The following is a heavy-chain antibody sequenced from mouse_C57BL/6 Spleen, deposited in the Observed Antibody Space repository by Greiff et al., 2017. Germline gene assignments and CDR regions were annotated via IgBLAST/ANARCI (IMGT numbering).Heavy chain of an antibody. CDR2: IWGGGST. V-gene: IGHV2-9*01. Sequence: QVQLLQSGPGLVAPSQSLSIPCTVSGFSLTSYGVDWVRQAPGKGLEWLGVIWGGGSTNYNSAFMSRLSISKDNSKSQVFLKMNSLQTDDTAMYYCAKNRYDYDEGAWFAYWGQGALVTVAA. CDR3: AKNRYDYDEGAWFAY. D-gene: IGHD2-4*01. J-gene: IGHJ3*01. CDR1: GFSLTSYG.